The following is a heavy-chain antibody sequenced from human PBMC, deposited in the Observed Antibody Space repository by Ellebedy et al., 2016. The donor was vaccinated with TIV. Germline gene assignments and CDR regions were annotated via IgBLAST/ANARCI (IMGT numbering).Heavy chain of an antibody. Sequence: MPSETLSLTCTISGASVSRNTYYWSWIRQPPGKGLEWIGYIHYTGSTEYNPSLKSRVTISVDTSKNNFSLKLSSVSAADTAVYYCASYYYDRSGFSTSFDYWGQGILVIVSS. D-gene: IGHD3-22*01. V-gene: IGHV4-61*03. CDR2: IHYTGST. CDR1: GASVSRNTYY. CDR3: ASYYYDRSGFSTSFDY. J-gene: IGHJ4*02.